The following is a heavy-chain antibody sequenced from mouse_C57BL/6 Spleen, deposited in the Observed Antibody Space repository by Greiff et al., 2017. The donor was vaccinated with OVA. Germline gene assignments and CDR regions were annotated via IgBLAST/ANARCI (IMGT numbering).Heavy chain of an antibody. CDR2: IYPGSGST. D-gene: IGHD3-2*02. V-gene: IGHV1-55*01. Sequence: QVQLQQPGAELVKPGASVKMSCKASGYTFTSSWITWGKRRPGQGLGWIGDIYPGSGSTNYNEKFKSKATLTVDTSSSTAYMQLSSLTSEDSAVYYCARSSSGLSDYWGQGTSVTVSS. CDR1: GYTFTSSW. CDR3: ARSSSGLSDY. J-gene: IGHJ4*01.